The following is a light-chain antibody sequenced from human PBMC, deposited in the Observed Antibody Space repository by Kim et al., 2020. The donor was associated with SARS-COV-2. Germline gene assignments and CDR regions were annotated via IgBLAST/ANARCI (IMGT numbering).Light chain of an antibody. J-gene: IGLJ1*01. Sequence: QSITISCRGTSSDVGANNHVSWYQQYPGKAPKLMIYDVNNRPSGVSDRFSGSKSGNTASLTISGLQAEDEADYYCNSYAGDITPYVFGTGTKVTVL. CDR3: NSYAGDITPYV. CDR2: DVN. CDR1: SSDVGANNH. V-gene: IGLV2-14*03.